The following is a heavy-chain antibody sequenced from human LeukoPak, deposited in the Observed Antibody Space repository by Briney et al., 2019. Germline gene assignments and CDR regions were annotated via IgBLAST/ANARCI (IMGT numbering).Heavy chain of an antibody. CDR3: AKGRQYSFDYFIDY. J-gene: IGHJ4*02. Sequence: GGSLRLSCVASGFTFSSLGMHWVRQARGKGLEGVAVISSDGSKNIYADSVKGRLTLSRDNSKNTVYLKVASLRTEDPPVYSCAKGRQYSFDYFIDYWGPGTLVTVSS. CDR2: ISSDGSKN. D-gene: IGHD3-16*01. CDR1: GFTFSSLG. V-gene: IGHV3-30*18.